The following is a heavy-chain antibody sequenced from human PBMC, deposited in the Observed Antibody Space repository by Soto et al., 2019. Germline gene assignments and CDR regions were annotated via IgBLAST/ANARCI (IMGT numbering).Heavy chain of an antibody. CDR2: IFSVEEK. J-gene: IGHJ4*02. D-gene: IGHD2-15*01. Sequence: QVTLKESGPVLVKPTETLTLTCSVSGFSLSNARMGVSWIRQPPGKALEWLAHIFSVEEKAYRTSLKSRLTISKDTSKSQVVLTMTNMDPVDTGTYYCARMVVGVEFDFWGPGTRVTVSS. CDR1: GFSLSNARMG. CDR3: ARMVVGVEFDF. V-gene: IGHV2-26*01.